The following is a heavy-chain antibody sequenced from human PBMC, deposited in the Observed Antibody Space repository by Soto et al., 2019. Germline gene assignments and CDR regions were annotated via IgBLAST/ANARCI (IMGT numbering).Heavy chain of an antibody. CDR2: INHSGST. CDR1: GGSFSGYY. J-gene: IGHJ6*03. Sequence: SETLSLTCAVYGGSFSGYYWSWIRQPPGKGLEWIGEINHSGSTNYNPSLKSRVTISVDTSKNQFSLKLSSVTAADTAVYYCARGPRFIAARPLDYYYYYYMDVWGKGTTVTVSS. CDR3: ARGPRFIAARPLDYYYYYYMDV. D-gene: IGHD6-6*01. V-gene: IGHV4-34*01.